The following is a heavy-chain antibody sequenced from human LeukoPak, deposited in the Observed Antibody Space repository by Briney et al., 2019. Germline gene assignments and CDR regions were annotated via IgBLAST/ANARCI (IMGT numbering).Heavy chain of an antibody. CDR1: GFTFDDYA. V-gene: IGHV3-9*01. CDR2: ISWNSGSI. D-gene: IGHD3-10*01. Sequence: GGSLRLSCAASGFTFDDYAMHWVRQAPGKGLEWVSGISWNSGSIGYADSVKGRFTISRDNAKNSLYLQMNSLRAGDTAVYYCARGEYGSGSYSLDYWGQGTLVTVSS. CDR3: ARGEYGSGSYSLDY. J-gene: IGHJ4*02.